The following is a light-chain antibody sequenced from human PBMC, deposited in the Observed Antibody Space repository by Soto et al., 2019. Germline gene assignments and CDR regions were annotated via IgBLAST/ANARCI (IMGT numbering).Light chain of an antibody. V-gene: IGKV1-9*01. CDR3: QQLKSFPLS. Sequence: DIQMTQSPSSLSASVGNRVTITCRASQGINSFLAWYQQQPGKAPKLLIYAASTLQSGVPSRFSGSGSGTDFTLTISSLQPEDFATYYCQQLKSFPLSFGGGTKVDIK. CDR2: AAS. J-gene: IGKJ4*01. CDR1: QGINSF.